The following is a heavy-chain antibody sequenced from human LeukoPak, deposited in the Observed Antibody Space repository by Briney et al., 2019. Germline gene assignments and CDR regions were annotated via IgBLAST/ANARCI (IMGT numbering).Heavy chain of an antibody. Sequence: SETLSLTCTVSGGPISSYYWSWIRQPPGKGLEWIGYIYYSGSTNYNPSLKSRVTISVDTSKNQFSLKLSSVTAADTAVYYCARTRGYSGYAETYYFDYWGQGTLVTVSS. CDR2: IYYSGST. J-gene: IGHJ4*02. CDR1: GGPISSYY. D-gene: IGHD5-12*01. CDR3: ARTRGYSGYAETYYFDY. V-gene: IGHV4-59*01.